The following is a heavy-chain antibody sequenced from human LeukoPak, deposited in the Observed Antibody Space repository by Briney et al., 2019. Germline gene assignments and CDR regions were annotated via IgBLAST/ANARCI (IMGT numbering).Heavy chain of an antibody. J-gene: IGHJ3*02. CDR3: ARRGHRQAADNAFDI. Sequence: GESLKISCKGSGYTFTTYWIGWVRQMPGKGLEWMGIIYPGDSDTRCSPSFQGQVTISADKSISTAYLQWSSLKASDTAMYYCARRGHRQAADNAFDIWGQGTMVTVSS. CDR2: IYPGDSDT. D-gene: IGHD6-13*01. V-gene: IGHV5-51*01. CDR1: GYTFTTYW.